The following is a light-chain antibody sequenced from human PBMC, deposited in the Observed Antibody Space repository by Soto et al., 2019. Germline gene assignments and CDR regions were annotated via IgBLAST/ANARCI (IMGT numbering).Light chain of an antibody. CDR3: QQSYSTPRT. Sequence: DIQMTQSPSSLSASVGDRVTITCRAGQSISSYLNWYQQTPGRAPKLLIYAASSLQSGVPSRFSGSGSGTDFTLTISSLQPEDFASYYCQQSYSTPRTFGQGTKVDIK. CDR1: QSISSY. J-gene: IGKJ1*01. CDR2: AAS. V-gene: IGKV1-39*01.